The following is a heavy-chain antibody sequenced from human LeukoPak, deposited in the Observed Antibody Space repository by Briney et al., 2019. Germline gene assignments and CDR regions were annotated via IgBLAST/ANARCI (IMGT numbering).Heavy chain of an antibody. J-gene: IGHJ4*02. V-gene: IGHV1-69*04. Sequence: SVKVSCKASGGTFSSYAISWVRQAPGQGLEWMGRIIPILGIANYAQKFQGRVTITADKSTSTAYVELSSLRSEDTAVYYCARNPDVYSSGWYWDYWGQGTLVTVSS. CDR1: GGTFSSYA. CDR3: ARNPDVYSSGWYWDY. D-gene: IGHD6-19*01. CDR2: IIPILGIA.